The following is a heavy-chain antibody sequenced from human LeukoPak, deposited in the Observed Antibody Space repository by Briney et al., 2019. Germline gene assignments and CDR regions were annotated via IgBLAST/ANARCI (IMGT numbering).Heavy chain of an antibody. D-gene: IGHD2-2*01. CDR1: GGSISSSSYY. CDR3: ARGGAVPAAINYYYYMDV. CDR2: IYYSGST. Sequence: PSETLSLTCTVSGGSISSSSYYWGWIRQPPGKGLEWIGSIYYSGSTYYNPSLKSRVTISVDTSKNQFSLKLSSVTAADTAVYYCARGGAVPAAINYYYYMDVWGKGTTVTVSS. J-gene: IGHJ6*03. V-gene: IGHV4-39*07.